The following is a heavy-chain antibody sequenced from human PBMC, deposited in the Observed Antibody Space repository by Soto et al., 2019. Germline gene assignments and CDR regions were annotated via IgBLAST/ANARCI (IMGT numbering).Heavy chain of an antibody. CDR3: TRDPPGVSDAFDI. D-gene: IGHD2-8*01. CDR1: GFPFNFYS. Sequence: PGGSLRLSCTASGFPFNFYSMSWVRQAPGKGLEWISYITSTSGVVNYADSVRGRFTISRDNGANSLYLHMNSLRDEDTALYYCTRDPPGVSDAFDIWGQGTMVTVSS. J-gene: IGHJ3*02. CDR2: ITSTSGVV. V-gene: IGHV3-48*02.